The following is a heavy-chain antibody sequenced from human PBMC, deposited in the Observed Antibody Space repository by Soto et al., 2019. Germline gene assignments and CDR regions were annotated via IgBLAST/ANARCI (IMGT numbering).Heavy chain of an antibody. V-gene: IGHV3-30-3*01. CDR2: ISYDGSNK. D-gene: IGHD3-9*01. Sequence: QVQLVESGGGVVQPGRSLRLSCAASGFTFSSYAMHWVRQAPGKGLEWVAVISYDGSNKYYADSVKGRFTISRDNSKNTLYLQMNSLRAEDTAVYYCARAANVLQYFDWLLNPDYWGQGTLVTVSS. CDR1: GFTFSSYA. J-gene: IGHJ4*02. CDR3: ARAANVLQYFDWLLNPDY.